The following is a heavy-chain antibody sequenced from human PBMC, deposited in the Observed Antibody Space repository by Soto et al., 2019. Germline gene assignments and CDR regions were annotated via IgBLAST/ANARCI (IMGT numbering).Heavy chain of an antibody. CDR1: GFTLSSYA. CDR2: ISGSDDST. Sequence: EVQLLESGGGLVQPGGSLRLTCAVYGFTLSSYAMNWVRQAPGKGLEWVSGISGSDDSTRYADSAKGRFTISRDNSQNTLYLQMNSLRVEDTAVYYCAKGKPGVILAVTLDCWGQGSLVTVSS. J-gene: IGHJ4*02. V-gene: IGHV3-23*01. CDR3: AKGKPGVILAVTLDC. D-gene: IGHD2-2*01.